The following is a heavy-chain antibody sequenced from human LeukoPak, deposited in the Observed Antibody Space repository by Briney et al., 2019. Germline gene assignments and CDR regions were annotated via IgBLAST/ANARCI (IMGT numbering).Heavy chain of an antibody. CDR1: GFTFSSYG. CDR2: ISGSGGST. J-gene: IGHJ3*02. CDR3: AKDRDDYVWGSYLGAFDI. D-gene: IGHD3-16*01. Sequence: GGSLRLSCAASGFTFSSYGMSWVRQAPGKGLEWDSLISGSGGSTYYADSVKGRFTISRDNSKNTLYLQMNSLRAEDTAVFYCAKDRDDYVWGSYLGAFDIWGQGTMVTVSS. V-gene: IGHV3-23*01.